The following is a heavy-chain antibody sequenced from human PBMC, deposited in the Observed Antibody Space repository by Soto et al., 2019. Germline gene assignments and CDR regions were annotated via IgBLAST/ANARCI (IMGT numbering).Heavy chain of an antibody. V-gene: IGHV3-74*01. Sequence: EVQLVESGGGLVQPGGSLRLSCAASGFTFGSYWMHWVRQAPGKGLVWVSRIKPDGSGATYADSVMGRFTISRDNANSTLYLQINSLRADDTAVYYCERERSLWFRDYWGQGTLVTVSS. CDR2: IKPDGSGA. D-gene: IGHD3-10*01. CDR1: GFTFGSYW. CDR3: ERERSLWFRDY. J-gene: IGHJ4*02.